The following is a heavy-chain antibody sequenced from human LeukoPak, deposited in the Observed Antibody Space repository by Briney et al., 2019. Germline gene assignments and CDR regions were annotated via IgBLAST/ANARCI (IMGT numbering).Heavy chain of an antibody. CDR1: GFSLSGYW. D-gene: IGHD5-18*01. V-gene: IGHV3-7*01. CDR2: LHADGVEQ. CDR3: ARGGYSFDY. Sequence: GGSLRLSCAAPGFSLSGYWMTWVRQAPGKGLEWVARLHADGVEQNYVDSVTGRFTMSRDNAKNSLDLQMNSLRVEDTAVYYCARGGYSFDYLGQGTLVAVSS. J-gene: IGHJ4*02.